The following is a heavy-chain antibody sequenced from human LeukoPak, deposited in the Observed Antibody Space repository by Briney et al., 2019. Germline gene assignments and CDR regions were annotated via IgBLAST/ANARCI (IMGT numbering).Heavy chain of an antibody. Sequence: SEALSLTCTVSGGSISSYYWSWIRQPAGKGLEWIGRIYTSGSTNYNPSLKSRVTMSVDTSKNQFSLKLSSVTAADTAVYYCARGGFYCGDDCYVDNWGQGTLVTVSS. CDR2: IYTSGST. D-gene: IGHD2-21*02. CDR3: ARGGFYCGDDCYVDN. V-gene: IGHV4-4*07. J-gene: IGHJ4*02. CDR1: GGSISSYY.